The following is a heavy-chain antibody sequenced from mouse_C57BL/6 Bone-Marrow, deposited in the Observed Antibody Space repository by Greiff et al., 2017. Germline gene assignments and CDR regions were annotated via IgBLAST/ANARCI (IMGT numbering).Heavy chain of an antibody. Sequence: EVQLVESGGGLVQPGGSLSLSCAASGFTFTDYYMSWVRQPPGKALEWLGFIRNKANGYTTEYSASVKGRFTISRDNSQSILYLQMNALRAEDRATYYCARFYYYGSSFYWYFDVWGTGTTVTVSS. CDR2: IRNKANGYTT. D-gene: IGHD1-1*01. CDR3: ARFYYYGSSFYWYFDV. J-gene: IGHJ1*03. V-gene: IGHV7-3*01. CDR1: GFTFTDYY.